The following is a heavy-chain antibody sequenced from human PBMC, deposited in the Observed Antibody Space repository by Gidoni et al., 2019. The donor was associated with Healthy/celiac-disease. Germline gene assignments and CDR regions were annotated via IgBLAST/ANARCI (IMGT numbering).Heavy chain of an antibody. D-gene: IGHD3-22*01. Sequence: QVQLGEVGGGVVQPGRSLRLSCAASGFTCSSYGMTWVRPAPGKGLEWVAVIWYDGSNKYYADSVKGRFTISRDNSKNTLYLQMNSLRAEDTAVYYCAREQNYYDSSGYSSGGSFGAFDIWGQGTMVTVSS. CDR2: IWYDGSNK. J-gene: IGHJ3*02. CDR1: GFTCSSYG. V-gene: IGHV3-33*01. CDR3: AREQNYYDSSGYSSGGSFGAFDI.